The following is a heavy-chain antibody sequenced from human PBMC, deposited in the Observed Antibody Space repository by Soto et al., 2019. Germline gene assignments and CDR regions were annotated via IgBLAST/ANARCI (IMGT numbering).Heavy chain of an antibody. CDR3: ASRDPGTSVDY. Sequence: NPSEALSVTCAVSGGSFTSNNWWTWVRQPPGQGLEWIGEIYRTGSTNYNPSLKSRVTISLDKSENQFSLKVTSLTAADTAVYYCASRDPGTSVDYWGQGTLVPVSS. J-gene: IGHJ4*02. D-gene: IGHD1-7*01. CDR2: IYRTGST. V-gene: IGHV4-4*02. CDR1: GGSFTSNNW.